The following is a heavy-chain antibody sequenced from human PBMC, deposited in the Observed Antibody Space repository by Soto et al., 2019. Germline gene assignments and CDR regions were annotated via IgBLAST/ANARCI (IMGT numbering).Heavy chain of an antibody. V-gene: IGHV4-39*01. CDR3: ARQTYYDFWSGYYSYFDY. J-gene: IGHJ4*02. D-gene: IGHD3-3*01. CDR2: IYYSGST. CDR1: GGSISSSSYY. Sequence: QLQLQESGPGLVKPSETLSLTCTVSGGSISSSSYYWGWIRQPPGKGLEWIGSIYYSGSTYYNPSLESRVTISVDTSKNPFSVKLSSVTAADTAVYYCARQTYYDFWSGYYSYFDYWGQGTLVTVSS.